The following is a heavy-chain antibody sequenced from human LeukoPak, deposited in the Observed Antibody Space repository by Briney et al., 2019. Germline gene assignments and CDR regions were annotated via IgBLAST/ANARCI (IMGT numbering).Heavy chain of an antibody. Sequence: GGSLRLSCAASGFTVNSNYMSWVRQAPGKGLEWVSVIYSGGGTFYADSVKGRFTISRDKSKNTLYLQMNDLRPDDTAVYYCTRKTDSGGSGDYWGQGALVTVSS. CDR1: GFTVNSNY. D-gene: IGHD3-22*01. J-gene: IGHJ4*02. V-gene: IGHV3-53*01. CDR2: IYSGGGT. CDR3: TRKTDSGGSGDY.